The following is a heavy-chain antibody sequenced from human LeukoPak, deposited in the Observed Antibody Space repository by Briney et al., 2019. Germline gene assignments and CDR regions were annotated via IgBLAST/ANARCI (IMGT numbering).Heavy chain of an antibody. D-gene: IGHD2-2*01. CDR1: GFTFSSYG. CDR2: IRYDGSNK. J-gene: IGHJ2*01. CDR3: AKDLSSTSSAYWYFDL. Sequence: GGSLRLSCAASGFTFSSYGMHWVRQAPGKGLEWVAFIRYDGSNKYYADSVKGRFTISRDNSKNTLYLQMNSLRAEDTAVYYCAKDLSSTSSAYWYFDLWGRGTLVTVSS. V-gene: IGHV3-30*02.